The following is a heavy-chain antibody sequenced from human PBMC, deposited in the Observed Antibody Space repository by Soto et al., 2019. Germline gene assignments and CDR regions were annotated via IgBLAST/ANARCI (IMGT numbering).Heavy chain of an antibody. J-gene: IGHJ6*02. V-gene: IGHV3-33*01. Sequence: QVQLVESGGGVVQPGRSLRLSCAASGFTFSSYGMHWVRQAPGKGLEWVAVIWYDGNNKYYADSVKGRFTISRDNSKDTLYLQMNSLRAEDTAVYYCARPSSYGDPTTGGMDVWGQGTTVTVSS. D-gene: IGHD4-17*01. CDR3: ARPSSYGDPTTGGMDV. CDR2: IWYDGNNK. CDR1: GFTFSSYG.